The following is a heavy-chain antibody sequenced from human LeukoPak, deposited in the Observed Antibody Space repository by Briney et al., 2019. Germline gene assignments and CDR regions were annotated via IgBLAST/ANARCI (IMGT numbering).Heavy chain of an antibody. V-gene: IGHV4-61*01. CDR1: GGSISTSNYY. Sequence: SETLSLTCTVSGGSISTSNYYWSWIRQPPGKGLEWIGYIYYSGNTNYNPSLKSRVTISVDTSKNQFSLKLSSVTAADTAVYYCARELEFDYWGQGTLVTVSS. J-gene: IGHJ4*02. CDR2: IYYSGNT. CDR3: ARELEFDY.